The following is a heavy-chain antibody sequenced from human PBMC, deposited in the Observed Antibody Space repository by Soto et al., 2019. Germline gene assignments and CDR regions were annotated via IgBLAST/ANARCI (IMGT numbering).Heavy chain of an antibody. Sequence: QVQLQQWGAGLLKTSETLSLTCAVYGGSFSGYYWSWIRQPPGKGLEWIGEINHSGSTNYNPSLKSRVTISVDTSKNQFSLKLSSVTAADTAVYYCASDNYYYGMDVWGQGTTVTVSS. V-gene: IGHV4-34*01. J-gene: IGHJ6*02. D-gene: IGHD3-22*01. CDR3: ASDNYYYGMDV. CDR1: GGSFSGYY. CDR2: INHSGST.